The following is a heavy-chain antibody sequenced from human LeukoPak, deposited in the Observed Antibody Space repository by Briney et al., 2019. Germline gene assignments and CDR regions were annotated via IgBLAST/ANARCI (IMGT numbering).Heavy chain of an antibody. D-gene: IGHD6-13*01. J-gene: IGHJ4*02. V-gene: IGHV3-7*01. CDR1: GFTFSSYW. CDR3: AREAGSSWSDFDY. Sequence: PGGSLRPSCAASGFTFSSYWMSWVRQAPGKGLEWVANIKQDGSEKYYVDSVKGRFTISKDNAKNSLYLQMNSLRAEDTAVYYCAREAGSSWSDFDYWGQGTLVTVSS. CDR2: IKQDGSEK.